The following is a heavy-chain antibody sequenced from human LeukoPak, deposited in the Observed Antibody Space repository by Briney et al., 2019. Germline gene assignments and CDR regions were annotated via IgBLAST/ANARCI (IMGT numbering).Heavy chain of an antibody. Sequence: QPGGSLRLSCAASGFTFSSYAMGWVRQAPGKGLEWVSTIGGSGDSTYYADSVKGRFTISRDISKNTLYLQMNSLRAEDTAVYYCAKDIVPAAPRAYMDVWGKGTTVTVSS. D-gene: IGHD2-2*01. CDR3: AKDIVPAAPRAYMDV. CDR2: IGGSGDST. J-gene: IGHJ6*03. CDR1: GFTFSSYA. V-gene: IGHV3-23*01.